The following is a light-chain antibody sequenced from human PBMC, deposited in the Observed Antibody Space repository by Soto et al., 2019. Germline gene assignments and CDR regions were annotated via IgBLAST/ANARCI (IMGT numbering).Light chain of an antibody. J-gene: IGLJ1*01. CDR2: DVT. V-gene: IGLV2-14*03. Sequence: QSVLTQPASVSGSPGQSITISCTGTSSDVRGYNYVSWYQHHPGKAPKLIIYDVTKRPSGVSNPFSGSKSGNTASLTISGLQPEDEADYYCSSYTTSNTRQIVFGTGTKVTVL. CDR1: SSDVRGYNY. CDR3: SSYTTSNTRQIV.